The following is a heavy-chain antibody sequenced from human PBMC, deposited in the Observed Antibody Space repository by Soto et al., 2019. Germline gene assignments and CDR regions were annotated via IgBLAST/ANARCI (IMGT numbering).Heavy chain of an antibody. CDR2: ISGSGGST. CDR1: GFIFSSYA. Sequence: EVQLLESGGGLIQPGGSLRLSCAASGFIFSSYAMIWVRQAPGKGLEWVSAISGSGGSTYHADSVKGRFTISRDNSKNTLYLQMNSLRAEDTALYYCARGEYYGSGSYFFDYWGQGTLVTVSS. V-gene: IGHV3-23*01. D-gene: IGHD3-10*01. CDR3: ARGEYYGSGSYFFDY. J-gene: IGHJ4*02.